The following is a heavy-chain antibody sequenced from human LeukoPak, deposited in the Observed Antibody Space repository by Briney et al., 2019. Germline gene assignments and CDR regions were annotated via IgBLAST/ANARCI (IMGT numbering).Heavy chain of an antibody. V-gene: IGHV3-21*01. D-gene: IGHD3-10*01. CDR1: GFTFSSYS. CDR3: ARVVGSGSGYYFDY. CDR2: IGSSTSYI. Sequence: GGSLRLSCGASGFTFSSYSMNWVRQAPGKGLEWVSSIGSSTSYIYYADSLKGRFTISRGNAKNSVYLQMNSLRAEDTAVYYCARVVGSGSGYYFDYWGQGTLITVSS. J-gene: IGHJ4*02.